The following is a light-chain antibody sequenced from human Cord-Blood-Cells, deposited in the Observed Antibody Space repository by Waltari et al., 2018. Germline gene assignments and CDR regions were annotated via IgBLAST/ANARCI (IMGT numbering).Light chain of an antibody. J-gene: IGKJ2*01. CDR3: QQSYRTPYT. CDR2: AAS. V-gene: IGKV1-39*01. Sequence: DIQMTQSPFSLSASVGDRVTITCRASQSISSYLNWYQQKPGKAPKLLIYAASSLKSGVPSRFSGSVSGTDFTLTISSLQPEDFATYYCQQSYRTPYTFGQGTKLEIK. CDR1: QSISSY.